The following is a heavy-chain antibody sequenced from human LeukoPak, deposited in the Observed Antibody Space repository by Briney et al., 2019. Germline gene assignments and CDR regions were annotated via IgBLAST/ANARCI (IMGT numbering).Heavy chain of an antibody. V-gene: IGHV1-2*02. CDR1: GYTFTGYY. CDR2: INPNSGDT. D-gene: IGHD1-20*01. CDR3: ARGDNWNGNYYYGMDV. J-gene: IGHJ6*02. Sequence: GASVKVSCKASGYTFTGYYMHWVRQAPGQGLEWMGWINPNSGDTNYAQKFQGRVAITRDTSISKAYMELSRLRSDDTALYYCARGDNWNGNYYYGMDVWGQGTTVTVS.